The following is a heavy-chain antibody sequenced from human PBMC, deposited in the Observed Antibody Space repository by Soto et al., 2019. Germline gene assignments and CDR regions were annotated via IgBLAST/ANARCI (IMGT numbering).Heavy chain of an antibody. Sequence: QVPLVQSGAEVKKPGASVKVSCKASGYTFTTYGINWVRQAPGQGLEWMGWISAYNGNTIYAQNLQGRVTMITDTATSTAYMELGSLRSGDTAVYYCVRDPQYASGYYFSGLGDIWGQGTMVTVSS. J-gene: IGHJ3*02. D-gene: IGHD3-22*01. CDR3: VRDPQYASGYYFSGLGDI. V-gene: IGHV1-18*01. CDR2: ISAYNGNT. CDR1: GYTFTTYG.